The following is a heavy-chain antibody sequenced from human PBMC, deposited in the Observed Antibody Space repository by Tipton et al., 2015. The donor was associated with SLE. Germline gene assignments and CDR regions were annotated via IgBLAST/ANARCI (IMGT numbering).Heavy chain of an antibody. Sequence: GSLRLSCAASGFTFSTYSMNWVRQAPGKGLEWVSYISGGSSVLYYGDSVKGRFTISRDNAKNSLYLQMNSLRVEDTAVYYCARGGYCSGGTCGSPTDMDVWGKGTTVTVSS. J-gene: IGHJ6*03. D-gene: IGHD2-15*01. CDR2: ISGGSSVL. CDR3: ARGGYCSGGTCGSPTDMDV. V-gene: IGHV3-48*01. CDR1: GFTFSTYS.